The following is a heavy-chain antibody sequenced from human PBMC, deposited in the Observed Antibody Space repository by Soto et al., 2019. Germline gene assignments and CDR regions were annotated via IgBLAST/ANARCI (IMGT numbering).Heavy chain of an antibody. J-gene: IGHJ5*02. CDR2: ISSSGSTI. V-gene: IGHV3-11*01. CDR1: GFTFSDYY. Sequence: QVQLVESGGGLVKPGGSLRLSCAASGFTFSDYYMSWIRQAPGKGLEWVSYISSSGSTIYYADSVKGRFTISRDNAKNSLYLQMNSLRAEDTALYYCASLRYFDWLLNYNWFDPWGQGTLVTVSS. D-gene: IGHD3-9*01. CDR3: ASLRYFDWLLNYNWFDP.